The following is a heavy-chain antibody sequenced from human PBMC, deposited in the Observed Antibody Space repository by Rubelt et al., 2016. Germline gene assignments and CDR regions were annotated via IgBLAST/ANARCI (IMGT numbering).Heavy chain of an antibody. Sequence: QVQLQQWGEGLLKPSETLSLTCVVSGGSFSGYSWSWVRQTPEKGLERSGDVNHAEVPAYNPSLQNRVTIPQDTSKKHLSRRLDSVTAADTAVYYCARGASPWYYGTNDYYHYWGPGSQVVVSS. CDR3: ARGASPWYYGTNDYYHY. J-gene: IGHJ4*02. D-gene: IGHD3-10*01. CDR1: GGSFSGYS. CDR2: VNHAEVP. V-gene: IGHV4-34*02.